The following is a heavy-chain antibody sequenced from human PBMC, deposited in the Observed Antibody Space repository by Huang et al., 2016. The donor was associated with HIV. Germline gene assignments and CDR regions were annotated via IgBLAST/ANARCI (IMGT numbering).Heavy chain of an antibody. CDR2: MNPNRGNT. Sequence: QVQLVQSGAEVRKPGASVKVSCEASGYSFASYDINWVRQATGQGLEWMGWMNPNRGNTGYAQKFPGRVTMTRNTSISTAYMELSSLRSEDTAKYYCVRGWYIAALPYFDYWGQGTLVTVSS. J-gene: IGHJ4*02. CDR1: GYSFASYD. CDR3: VRGWYIAALPYFDY. D-gene: IGHD6-6*01. V-gene: IGHV1-8*01.